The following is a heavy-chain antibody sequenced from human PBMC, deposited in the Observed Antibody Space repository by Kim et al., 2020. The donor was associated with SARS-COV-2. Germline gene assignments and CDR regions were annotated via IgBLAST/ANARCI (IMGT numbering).Heavy chain of an antibody. D-gene: IGHD2-15*01. CDR2: IYYSGST. V-gene: IGHV4-39*07. CDR1: GGSISSSSYY. Sequence: SETLSLTCTVSGGSISSSSYYWGWIRQPPGKGLEWIGSIYYSGSTYYNPSLKSRVTISVDTSKNQFSLKLSSVTAADTAVYYCAREILWDEIIEYCSGGSCAGWFDPWGQGTLVTVSS. CDR3: AREILWDEIIEYCSGGSCAGWFDP. J-gene: IGHJ5*02.